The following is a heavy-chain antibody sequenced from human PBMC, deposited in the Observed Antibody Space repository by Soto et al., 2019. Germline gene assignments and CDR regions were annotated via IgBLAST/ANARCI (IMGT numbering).Heavy chain of an antibody. D-gene: IGHD2-15*01. CDR2: ISTYNGDT. J-gene: IGHJ6*02. CDR3: ARAGAAPYYYYGMDV. Sequence: QVQLVQSGAEVRKPGASVKVSCKASGYTFTSSGISWLRQAPGQGLEWMGWISTYNGDTNAAPKFQDRVTMTIDRSTCTAYMELRSLRSDDAAVYYCARAGAAPYYYYGMDVWGQGTRVTVSS. V-gene: IGHV1-18*01. CDR1: GYTFTSSG.